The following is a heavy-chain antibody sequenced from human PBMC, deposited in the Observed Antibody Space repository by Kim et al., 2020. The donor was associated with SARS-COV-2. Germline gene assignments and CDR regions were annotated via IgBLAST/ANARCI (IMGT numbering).Heavy chain of an antibody. Sequence: GGSLRLSCEASGFIFSSFGMHWVRQAPGRGLEWVAIIWYDGSNKYYGDAVRGRFTISRDNAKNTLFLQLNSLRAEDTAVYYCARYSSWSFEYWGQGTLVTVSS. CDR3: ARYSSWSFEY. CDR1: GFIFSSFG. V-gene: IGHV3-33*01. J-gene: IGHJ4*02. D-gene: IGHD2-15*01. CDR2: IWYDGSNK.